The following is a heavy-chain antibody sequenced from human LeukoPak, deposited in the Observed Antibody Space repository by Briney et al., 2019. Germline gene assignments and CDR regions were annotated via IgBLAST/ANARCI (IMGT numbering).Heavy chain of an antibody. CDR2: ISSSGSYI. D-gene: IGHD2-2*01. V-gene: IGHV3-21*01. CDR3: ASGGFHCSSTTCPPD. CDR1: RFTFSSYS. Sequence: GGSLRLSCAASRFTFSSYSMNWVRQAPGKGLEWVSSISSSGSYIYYADSVKGRFTISRDNAKNSLFLLMNSLRAEDTAVYYCASGGFHCSSTTCPPDWGQGTLVTVSS. J-gene: IGHJ4*02.